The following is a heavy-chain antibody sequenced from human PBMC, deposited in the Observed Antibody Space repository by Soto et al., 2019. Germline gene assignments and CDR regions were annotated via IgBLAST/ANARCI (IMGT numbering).Heavy chain of an antibody. CDR1: GFTFGDFD. J-gene: IGHJ5*02. CDR2: INSRSTYA. Sequence: QVHLVESGGGLVKPGGSLRLSCVASGFTFGDFDMSWMRQAPGKGLEWISHINSRSTYANYADSVKGRFTISRDNAKNSLALQMTSLRVEDTAVYFCARDLEGYYSDLLGPGTLVSVSS. D-gene: IGHD3-22*01. V-gene: IGHV3-11*06. CDR3: ARDLEGYYSDL.